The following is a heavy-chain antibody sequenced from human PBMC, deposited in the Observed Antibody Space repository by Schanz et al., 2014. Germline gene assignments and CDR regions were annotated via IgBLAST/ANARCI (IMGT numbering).Heavy chain of an antibody. V-gene: IGHV3-23*01. CDR2: LSEGGGGT. Sequence: EVQLLESGGGLAQPGGSLRLSCAASGFTLSNYAMSWVRQAPGKGLEWVSALSEGGGGTHYADSVRGRFTISSDSSKNTLYRQMSSLRADDTAVYYCAKAADWPVTRFDPWGQGTLVTVSS. D-gene: IGHD3-9*01. CDR3: AKAADWPVTRFDP. J-gene: IGHJ5*02. CDR1: GFTLSNYA.